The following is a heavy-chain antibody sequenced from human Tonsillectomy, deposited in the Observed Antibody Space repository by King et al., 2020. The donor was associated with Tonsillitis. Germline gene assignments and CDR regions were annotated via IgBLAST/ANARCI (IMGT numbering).Heavy chain of an antibody. CDR2: IYYSGST. D-gene: IGHD2-15*01. CDR1: GGSISSSSYY. CDR3: ASFGVVVVVDY. Sequence: QLQESGPGLVKPSETLSLTCTVSGGSISSSSYYWGWIRQPPGQGLEWIGSIYYSGSTYYNPSLKSRVTISVDTSKNQFSLKLSSVTAADTAVYYCASFGVVVVVDYWGQGTLVTVSS. J-gene: IGHJ4*02. V-gene: IGHV4-39*01.